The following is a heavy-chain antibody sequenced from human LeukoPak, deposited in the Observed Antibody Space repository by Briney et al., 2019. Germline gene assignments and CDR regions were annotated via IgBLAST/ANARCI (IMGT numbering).Heavy chain of an antibody. D-gene: IGHD2-21*02. J-gene: IGHJ4*02. CDR3: ARTARVFDH. CDR1: DDSINTYN. Sequence: SQTLSLTCTVSDDSINTYNWSWIRQPPGRALECIGYIYRNGDTNSNPSLKSRVTMSLDTSNRQFSLQLRSVTAADTAVYFCARTARVFDHWGQGLLVTVSS. V-gene: IGHV4-4*08. CDR2: IYRNGDT.